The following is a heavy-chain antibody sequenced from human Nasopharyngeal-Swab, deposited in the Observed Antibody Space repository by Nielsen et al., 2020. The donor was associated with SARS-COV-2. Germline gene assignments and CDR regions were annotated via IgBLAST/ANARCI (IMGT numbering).Heavy chain of an antibody. J-gene: IGHJ4*02. CDR2: IYYSGST. V-gene: IGHV4-59*01. D-gene: IGHD3-22*01. Sequence: SETLSPTCTVSGGSISSYYWSWIRQPPGKGLEWIGYIYYSGSTNYNPSLKSRVTISVDTSKNQFSLKLSSVTAADTAVYYCARETYYYDSRPLDYWGQGTLVTVSS. CDR1: GGSISSYY. CDR3: ARETYYYDSRPLDY.